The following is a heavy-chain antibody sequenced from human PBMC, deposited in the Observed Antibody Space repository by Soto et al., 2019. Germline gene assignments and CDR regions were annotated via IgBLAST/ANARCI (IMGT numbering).Heavy chain of an antibody. CDR2: IYYSGST. J-gene: IGHJ6*02. D-gene: IGHD6-19*01. CDR3: ARGGIAVALPGYYYYYYGMDV. Sequence: SETLSLTCTVSGGSISSSSYYWGWIRQPPGKGLEWIGSIYYSGSTYYNPSLKSRVTISVDTSKNQFSLKLSSVTAADTAVYYCARGGIAVALPGYYYYYYGMDVWGQGTTVTVSS. CDR1: GGSISSSSYY. V-gene: IGHV4-39*01.